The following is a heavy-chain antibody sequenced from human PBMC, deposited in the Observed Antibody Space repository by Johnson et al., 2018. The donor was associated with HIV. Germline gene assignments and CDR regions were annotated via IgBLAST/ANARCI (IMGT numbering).Heavy chain of an antibody. J-gene: IGHJ3*02. CDR3: STLLDDAFDI. CDR2: INWNSNST. CDR1: GFTFSSYA. V-gene: IGHV3-9*01. D-gene: IGHD2-21*01. Sequence: VQLLESGGGLVQPGGSLRLSCAASGFTFSSYAMHWVRQAPGKGLEWVSGINWNSNSTAYADSVKGRFTISRDNAKNSLYLQMNSLRDEDTALYYCSTLLDDAFDIWGQGTMVTVSS.